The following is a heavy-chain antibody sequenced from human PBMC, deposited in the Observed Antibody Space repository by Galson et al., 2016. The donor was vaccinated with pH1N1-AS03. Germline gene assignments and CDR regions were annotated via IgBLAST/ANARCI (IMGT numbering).Heavy chain of an antibody. J-gene: IGHJ1*01. Sequence: SVKVSCKASGGTFNTYAISWVRQAPGQGLEWMGRIIPMLNIPDYAQKFQVRVTITADKSTNTAYMELTNLRFDDTALYYCAKGYSATPSGTFDIWGPGTLVTVSS. CDR1: GGTFNTYA. V-gene: IGHV1-69*04. CDR3: AKGYSATPSGTFDI. CDR2: IIPMLNIP. D-gene: IGHD2-15*01.